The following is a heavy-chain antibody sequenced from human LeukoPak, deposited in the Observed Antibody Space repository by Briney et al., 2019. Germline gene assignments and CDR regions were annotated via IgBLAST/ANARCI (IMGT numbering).Heavy chain of an antibody. Sequence: ASVKVSCKASGYTFTGYYMHWVRQAPGQGLEWMGWINPNSGGTNYAQKFQGRVTMTRDTSISTAYMELSRLRSDDTAVYYCARGPYCSSTSCYTPYYYYMDVWGKGTTVTVSS. V-gene: IGHV1-2*02. CDR2: INPNSGGT. CDR3: ARGPYCSSTSCYTPYYYYMDV. D-gene: IGHD2-2*02. J-gene: IGHJ6*03. CDR1: GYTFTGYY.